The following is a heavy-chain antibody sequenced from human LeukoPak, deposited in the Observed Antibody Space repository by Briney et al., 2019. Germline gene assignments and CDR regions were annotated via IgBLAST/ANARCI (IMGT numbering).Heavy chain of an antibody. J-gene: IGHJ6*03. CDR1: GYSISSGYY. CDR2: IYHSGST. Sequence: SETLSLTCTVSGYSISSGYYWGWIRQPPGKGLEWIGSIYHSGSTYYNPSLKSRVTISVDTSENQFSLKLSSVTAADTAVYYCARVDYYYYYMDVWGKGTTVTISS. CDR3: ARVDYYYYYMDV. V-gene: IGHV4-38-2*02.